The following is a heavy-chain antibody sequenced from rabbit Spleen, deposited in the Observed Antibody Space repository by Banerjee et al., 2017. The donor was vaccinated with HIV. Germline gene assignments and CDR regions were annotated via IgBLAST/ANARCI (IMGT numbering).Heavy chain of an antibody. D-gene: IGHD1-1*01. CDR2: IDTGSSGVT. CDR1: GVSFSSSSY. V-gene: IGHV1S40*01. CDR3: ARDTSSSFSSCGMDL. J-gene: IGHJ3*01. Sequence: QSLQESGGDLVKPGASLTLTCTASGVSFSSSSYMCWVRQAPGKGLEWIACIDTGSSGVTYVATWAKGRFTCSKTSSTTVTLQMTRLTAADAATYFCARDTSSSFSSCGMDLWGQGTLVTVS.